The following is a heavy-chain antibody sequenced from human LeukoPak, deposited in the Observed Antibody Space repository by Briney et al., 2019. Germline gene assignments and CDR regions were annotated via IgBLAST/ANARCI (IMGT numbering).Heavy chain of an antibody. J-gene: IGHJ4*02. CDR1: GYTFTSYG. CDR2: ISAYNGNT. Sequence: ASVKVSCKASGYTFTSYGISWVRQAPGQGLELIGWISAYNGNTNYAQKLQSRVTMTTDTSTSTAYMELRSLRSDDTAVYYCARLTMVRGVIIEVVYWGQGTLVTVSS. V-gene: IGHV1-18*01. CDR3: ARLTMVRGVIIEVVY. D-gene: IGHD3-10*01.